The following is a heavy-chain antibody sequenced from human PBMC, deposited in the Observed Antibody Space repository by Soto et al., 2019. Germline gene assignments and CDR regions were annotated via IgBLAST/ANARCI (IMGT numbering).Heavy chain of an antibody. CDR2: INPRGGSI. Sequence: ASVKVSCKASGYTFTAYFMHWVRQAPGQGLEWMGIINPRGGSINYAQRFQGRIAMTWDTSTSTVYMELSRLRSDDTAVYYCARAPYSRSSFFFDFWGQGPTVTV. V-gene: IGHV1-46*01. CDR1: GYTFTAYF. D-gene: IGHD6-6*01. CDR3: ARAPYSRSSFFFDF. J-gene: IGHJ4*02.